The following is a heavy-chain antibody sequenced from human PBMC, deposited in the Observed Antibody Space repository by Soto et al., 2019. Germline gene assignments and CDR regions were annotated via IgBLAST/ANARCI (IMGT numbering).Heavy chain of an antibody. CDR2: ISGYNGAT. Sequence: QVQLVQSGAELKKPGASVKVTCKASGYSFSSYGISWVRQAPGQGLEWVGWISGYNGATNYARRVQGRVAMTTDTSRSTAYMELRNLQYDDTAVYFCARRTRWNDGRYYEYDMDVWGPGTTVTVSS. CDR1: GYSFSSYG. J-gene: IGHJ6*03. D-gene: IGHD1-1*01. CDR3: ARRTRWNDGRYYEYDMDV. V-gene: IGHV1-18*01.